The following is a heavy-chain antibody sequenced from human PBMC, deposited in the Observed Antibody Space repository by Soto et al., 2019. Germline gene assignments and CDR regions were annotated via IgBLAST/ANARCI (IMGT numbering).Heavy chain of an antibody. V-gene: IGHV1-69*13. CDR3: ARDEGPDSSSWYVGSWFDP. Sequence: SVKVSCKASGGTFSSYAISWVRQAPGQGLEWMGGIIPIFGTANYAQKFQGRVTITADESTSTAYMELSSLRSEDTAVYYCARDEGPDSSSWYVGSWFDPWGQGNLVTVS. CDR1: GGTFSSYA. J-gene: IGHJ5*02. D-gene: IGHD6-13*01. CDR2: IIPIFGTA.